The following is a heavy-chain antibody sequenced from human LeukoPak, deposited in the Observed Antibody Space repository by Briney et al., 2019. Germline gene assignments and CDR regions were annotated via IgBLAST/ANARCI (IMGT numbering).Heavy chain of an antibody. Sequence: GGSLRLSCAASGFTFSRYWMHWVRQAPAKGGVWVSRINSDGRSTIYADSVKGRFTISRENDKNTLYVQMNSLRAEDTAVYYCLSVGGGNPFDYWGQGTLVTVSS. D-gene: IGHD3-16*01. CDR1: GFTFSRYW. CDR2: INSDGRST. J-gene: IGHJ4*02. V-gene: IGHV3-74*01. CDR3: LSVGGGNPFDY.